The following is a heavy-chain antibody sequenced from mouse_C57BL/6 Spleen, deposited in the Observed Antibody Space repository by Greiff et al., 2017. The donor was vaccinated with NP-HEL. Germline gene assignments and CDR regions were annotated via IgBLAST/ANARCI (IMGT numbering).Heavy chain of an antibody. CDR2: IYPRSGNT. D-gene: IGHD1-1*01. CDR1: GYTFTSYG. Sequence: VQLQQSGAELARPGASVKLSCKASGYTFTSYGISWVKQRTGQGLEWIGEIYPRSGNTYYNEKFKGKATLTADKSSSTAYMELRSLTSEDSAVYFCAGYYYGSSFYAMDYWGQGTSVTVSS. J-gene: IGHJ4*01. CDR3: AGYYYGSSFYAMDY. V-gene: IGHV1-81*01.